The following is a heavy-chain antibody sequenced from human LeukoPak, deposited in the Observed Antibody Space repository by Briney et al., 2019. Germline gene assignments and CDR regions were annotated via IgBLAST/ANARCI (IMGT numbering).Heavy chain of an antibody. J-gene: IGHJ6*02. CDR1: GYTFTSYD. CDR2: MNPNSGNT. V-gene: IGHV1-8*01. CDR3: ARGAWELRYYYYGMDV. D-gene: IGHD1-26*01. Sequence: ASVKVSCKASGYTFTSYDINWVRQATGQGLEWMGWMNPNSGNTGYAQKFQGRVTMTRNTSISIAYMELSSLRSEDTAVYYCARGAWELRYYYYGMDVWGQGTTVTVSS.